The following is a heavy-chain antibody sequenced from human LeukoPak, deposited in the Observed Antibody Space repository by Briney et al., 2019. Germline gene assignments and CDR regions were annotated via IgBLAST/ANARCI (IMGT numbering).Heavy chain of an antibody. CDR1: GGSISSYY. V-gene: IGHV4-4*07. CDR3: ARDSPAAIGYYYYYYMDV. Sequence: PPETLSLTCTVSGGSISSYYWSWIRQPAGKGLEWIGRIYTSGSTNYNPSLKSRVTISVDTSKNQFSLKLSSVTAADTAVYYCARDSPAAIGYYYYYYMDVWGKGTTVTVSS. CDR2: IYTSGST. J-gene: IGHJ6*03. D-gene: IGHD2-2*02.